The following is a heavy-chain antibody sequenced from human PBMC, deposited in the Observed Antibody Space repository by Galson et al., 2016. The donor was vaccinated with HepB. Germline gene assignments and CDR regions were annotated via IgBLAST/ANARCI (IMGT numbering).Heavy chain of an antibody. V-gene: IGHV4-59*02. CDR2: IFSTGNS. CDR1: GGSVIGYY. CDR3: AKGERLGLDY. D-gene: IGHD3/OR15-3a*01. J-gene: IGHJ4*02. Sequence: LSLTCSVSGGSVIGYYWSWIRQSPGKGLEWIGYIFSTGNSNYNPSLKSRVTISIDTSKNQFSLKLSSVTAADTAVYYCAKGERLGLDYWGQGALVTVSS.